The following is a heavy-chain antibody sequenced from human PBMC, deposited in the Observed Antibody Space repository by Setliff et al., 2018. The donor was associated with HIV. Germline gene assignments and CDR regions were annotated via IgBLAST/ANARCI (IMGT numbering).Heavy chain of an antibody. CDR3: EVAGQ. J-gene: IGHJ4*02. D-gene: IGHD6-19*01. CDR1: GGSLSGYY. CDR2: IYTSGST. V-gene: IGHV4-4*09. Sequence: SETLSLTCAVYGGSLSGYYRSWIRQPPGKGLEWIGYIYTSGSTNYNPSLKSRVTISVDTSKNQFSLKLRSVTAADTAVYYCEVAGQWGQGTLVTVSS.